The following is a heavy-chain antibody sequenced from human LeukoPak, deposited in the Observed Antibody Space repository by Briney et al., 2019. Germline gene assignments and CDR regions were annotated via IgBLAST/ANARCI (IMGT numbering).Heavy chain of an antibody. V-gene: IGHV4-4*09. Sequence: SETLSLTCSVSNGSISSYYWTWIRQPPGKGLEWIGYIYIRGSTNYNPSLKSRVTMSVDTSKNQFSLKLSSVTAADTAVYYCARVSSYYYDSSGYYYFDYWGQGTLATVSS. CDR1: NGSISSYY. D-gene: IGHD3-22*01. J-gene: IGHJ4*02. CDR2: IYIRGST. CDR3: ARVSSYYYDSSGYYYFDY.